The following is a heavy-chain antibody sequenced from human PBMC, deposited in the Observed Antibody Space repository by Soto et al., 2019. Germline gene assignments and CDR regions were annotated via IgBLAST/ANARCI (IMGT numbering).Heavy chain of an antibody. D-gene: IGHD3-9*01. Sequence: EVQLLQSGGGLVQPGGSLRLSCAGSGCTFNNYAMGWVRQAPGEGLEWVSSISGSGRGIEYADSVKGRFTLSRDNXXXXXXXXXXXXXXXXXXXXXXXRGVGGDDSTGYSPFDYVDSWGQGTLVTVSS. CDR2: ISGSGRGI. V-gene: IGHV3-23*01. J-gene: IGHJ4*02. CDR3: XRGVGGDDSTGYSPFDYVDS. CDR1: GCTFNNYA.